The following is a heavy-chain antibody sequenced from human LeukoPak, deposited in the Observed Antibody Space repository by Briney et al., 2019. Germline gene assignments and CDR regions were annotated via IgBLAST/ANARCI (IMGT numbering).Heavy chain of an antibody. CDR3: ASVWFGEPLNDY. D-gene: IGHD3-10*01. CDR2: ISSSSSYT. J-gene: IGHJ4*02. V-gene: IGHV3-11*03. CDR1: GFTFSDYY. Sequence: GGSLRLSCAASGFTFSDYYMSCIRQAPGKGLEWVSYISSSSSYTNYADSVKGRFTISRDNAKNSLYLQMNSLKAEDTAVYYCASVWFGEPLNDYWGQGTLVTVSS.